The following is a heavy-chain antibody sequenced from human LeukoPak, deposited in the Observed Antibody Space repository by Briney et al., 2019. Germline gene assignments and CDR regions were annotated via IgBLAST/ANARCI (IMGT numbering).Heavy chain of an antibody. V-gene: IGHV1-2*04. D-gene: IGHD3-10*01. CDR3: AREKGWVIGTMVRGVDYGMDV. CDR2: INPNSGGT. Sequence: GASVKVSCKASGYTFTGYYMHWVRQAPGQGLEWLGWINPNSGGTNYAQKLQGWVTMTRDTCSSTAYMELSRLRSDDTAVYYCAREKGWVIGTMVRGVDYGMDVWGKGTTVTVSS. CDR1: GYTFTGYY. J-gene: IGHJ6*04.